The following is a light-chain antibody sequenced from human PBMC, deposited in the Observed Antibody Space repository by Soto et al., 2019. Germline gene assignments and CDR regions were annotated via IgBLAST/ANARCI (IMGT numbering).Light chain of an antibody. CDR3: QSYDSSLGGRV. V-gene: IGLV1-40*01. CDR2: GNI. J-gene: IGLJ3*02. Sequence: QSVLTQPPSVSGAPGQRVTISCSGSSSNIGAGHDVHWYQHLPGTAPKLLIYGNINRPSGVPDRFSGSKSGTSASLAITGLQAEDEADYYCQSYDSSLGGRVFGGGTKVTVL. CDR1: SSNIGAGHD.